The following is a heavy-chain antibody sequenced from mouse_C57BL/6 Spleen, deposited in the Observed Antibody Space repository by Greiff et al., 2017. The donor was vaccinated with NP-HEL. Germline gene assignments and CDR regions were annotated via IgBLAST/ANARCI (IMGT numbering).Heavy chain of an antibody. D-gene: IGHD1-1*01. CDR1: GYTFTDYY. J-gene: IGHJ3*01. V-gene: IGHV1-26*01. CDR3: ARDNYYGSRYCWFAY. CDR2: INPNNGGT. Sequence: VQLQQSGPELVKPGASVKISCKASGYTFTDYYMNWVKQSHGKSLEWIGDINPNNGGTSYNQKFKGKATLTVDKSSSTAYMELRSLTSEDSAVYYCARDNYYGSRYCWFAYWGQGTLVTVSA.